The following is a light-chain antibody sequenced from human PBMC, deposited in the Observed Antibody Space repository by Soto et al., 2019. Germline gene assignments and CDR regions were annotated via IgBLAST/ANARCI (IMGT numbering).Light chain of an antibody. V-gene: IGKV3-20*01. CDR1: QSVRSGY. CDR2: GVY. J-gene: IGKJ2*01. CDR3: QQYGTSPFT. Sequence: EIVLTQSPGTLSLSPGERATLSCRASQSVRSGYLAWYQQKPGQAPRLLMYGVYQRATGIPDRFSGGGSGTDFTLTISRLEPEDFVVYYCQQYGTSPFTFVKGTRVEIK.